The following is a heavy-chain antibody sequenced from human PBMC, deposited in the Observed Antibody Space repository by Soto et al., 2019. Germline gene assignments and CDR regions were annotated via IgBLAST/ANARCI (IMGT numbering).Heavy chain of an antibody. Sequence: ASVKVSCKTSGYTFTGHYIHWVRQAPQQGPEWMGEIGPESGATTYAEKFRGRVTMTMDTSITTVYMELRNLSPDDTAVYYCGRGGSGQIGIFYWGQGTPVTVSS. J-gene: IGHJ4*02. V-gene: IGHV1-2*02. CDR1: GYTFTGHY. CDR3: GRGGSGQIGIFY. D-gene: IGHD3-3*02. CDR2: IGPESGAT.